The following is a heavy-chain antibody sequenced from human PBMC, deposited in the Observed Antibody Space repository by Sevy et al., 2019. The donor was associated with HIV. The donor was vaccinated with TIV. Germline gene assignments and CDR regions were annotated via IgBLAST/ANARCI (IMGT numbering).Heavy chain of an antibody. V-gene: IGHV3-49*03. J-gene: IGHJ4*02. Sequence: GGSLRLSCTASGFTFGDYAMSWFRQAPGKGLEWVGFIRSRAYGGKTEYAASVKGRFTISRDDSKSIAYLQMNSLKTEDTAVYYCTRDPGVVTLPSFDYWGQGTLVTVSS. CDR1: GFTFGDYA. D-gene: IGHD2-21*02. CDR2: IRSRAYGGKT. CDR3: TRDPGVVTLPSFDY.